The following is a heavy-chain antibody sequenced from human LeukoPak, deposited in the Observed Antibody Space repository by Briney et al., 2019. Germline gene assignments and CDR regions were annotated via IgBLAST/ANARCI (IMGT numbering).Heavy chain of an antibody. J-gene: IGHJ6*03. CDR3: ARHAFYYYYYMDV. Sequence: PSETLSLTCTVSGGSISSGNYYWSWIRQPAGKGLEWIGRLFTSGSTNYNPSLKSRVTISLDTSKNQFSLKLNSVTAADTAVYYCARHAFYYYYYMDVWGKGTTVTVSS. CDR1: GGSISSGNYY. CDR2: LFTSGST. D-gene: IGHD3-16*01. V-gene: IGHV4-61*02.